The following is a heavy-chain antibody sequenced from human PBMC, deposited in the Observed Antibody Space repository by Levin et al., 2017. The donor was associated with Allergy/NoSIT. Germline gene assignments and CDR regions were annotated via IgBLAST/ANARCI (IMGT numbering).Heavy chain of an antibody. V-gene: IGHV3-74*01. CDR2: ISTDGSTT. J-gene: IGHJ4*02. Sequence: GGSLRLSCAASGFTFSGYWMQWVRQAPGKGLVWVSDISTDGSTTRYADSVKGRFTISRDNAKNTVNLQMNRLRAEDTAVYYCARDLTRAFGYWGQGALVTVSS. CDR3: ARDLTRAFGY. CDR1: GFTFSGYW.